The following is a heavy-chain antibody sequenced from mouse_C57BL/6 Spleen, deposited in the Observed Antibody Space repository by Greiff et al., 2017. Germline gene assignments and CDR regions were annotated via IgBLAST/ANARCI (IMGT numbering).Heavy chain of an antibody. Sequence: QVQLQQPGAELVRPGSSVKLSCKASGYTFTSYWMDWVKQRPGQGLEWIGNIYPSDSETHYNQKFKYKATLTVDKSSSTAYMQLSSLTSEDSAVYYCARGGSYYGSSLFDYWGQGTTLTVSS. CDR1: GYTFTSYW. D-gene: IGHD1-1*01. CDR3: ARGGSYYGSSLFDY. CDR2: IYPSDSET. J-gene: IGHJ2*01. V-gene: IGHV1-61*01.